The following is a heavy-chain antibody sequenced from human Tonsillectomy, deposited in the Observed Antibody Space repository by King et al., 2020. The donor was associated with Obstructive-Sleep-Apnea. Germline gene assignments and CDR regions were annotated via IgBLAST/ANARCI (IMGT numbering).Heavy chain of an antibody. CDR1: GFTFRTYW. V-gene: IGHV3-7*03. Sequence: VQLVESGGGLVQPGGSLRLTCAASGFTFRTYWMSWVRQAPGKGLEWVANIKEDGGEKNYVDSVKGRFTISRDNAKNSLYLQMNSLRADDTAVYYCARVPPQWELPLDSWGRGTLVTVSS. CDR2: IKEDGGEK. CDR3: ARVPPQWELPLDS. D-gene: IGHD1-26*01. J-gene: IGHJ4*02.